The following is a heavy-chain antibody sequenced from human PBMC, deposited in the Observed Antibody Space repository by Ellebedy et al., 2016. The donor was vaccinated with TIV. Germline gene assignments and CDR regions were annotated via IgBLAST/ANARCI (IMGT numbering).Heavy chain of an antibody. V-gene: IGHV3-23*01. Sequence: PGGSLRLSCAASGFTFNNYAMSWVRKAPGKGLEGSPGIRSSGGATYYADSVKGRFTISRDNSKNTLHLQMNFLRAEDTAVYYCAKGTHGGNFFFDSWGQGTLVTVSS. CDR2: IRSSGGAT. D-gene: IGHD4-23*01. CDR3: AKGTHGGNFFFDS. J-gene: IGHJ4*02. CDR1: GFTFNNYA.